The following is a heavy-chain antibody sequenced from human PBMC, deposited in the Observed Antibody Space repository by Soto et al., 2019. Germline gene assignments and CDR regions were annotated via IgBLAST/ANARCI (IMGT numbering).Heavy chain of an antibody. V-gene: IGHV4-31*03. D-gene: IGHD5-12*01. CDR3: ARARLRAVYAFDI. Sequence: PSETLSLTCTGSGGSVSSGAYYWTWIRQRPGKGLEWIGYIYYSGSTYYSPSLKSRLSISLDTSKSQFSLRLSSVTAADTAMYYCARARLRAVYAFDIWGQGTMVTVSS. J-gene: IGHJ3*02. CDR2: IYYSGST. CDR1: GGSVSSGAYY.